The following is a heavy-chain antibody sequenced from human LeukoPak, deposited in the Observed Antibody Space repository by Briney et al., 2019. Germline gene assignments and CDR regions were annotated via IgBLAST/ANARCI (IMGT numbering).Heavy chain of an antibody. D-gene: IGHD1-26*01. J-gene: IGHJ6*03. CDR1: GFTFSNYS. CDR3: AKGRGWEASYYYYMDV. CDR2: ISSSSSYI. V-gene: IGHV3-21*01. Sequence: PGGSVRLSCAASGFTFSNYSMNWVRQAPGKGLEWVSSISSSSSYIYYADSVKGRFTFSRDNAKNSLYLQMNSLRAEDTAVYYCAKGRGWEASYYYYMDVWGKGTTVTISS.